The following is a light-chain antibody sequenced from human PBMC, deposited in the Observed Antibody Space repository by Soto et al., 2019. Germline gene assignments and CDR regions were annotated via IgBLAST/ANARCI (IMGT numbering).Light chain of an antibody. CDR2: RDS. CDR3: QQDDKSRRT. J-gene: IGKJ1*01. Sequence: EIVXPKTRKTLFARPGERVIVPWRDSQSVGSKIDWYKQKPGQYXRXXXYRDSNMETGIQARFSGSGSGNEFTLNISIMQSEDFEVYYCQQDDKSRRTFGEGTEVDI. CDR1: QSVGSK. V-gene: IGKV3-15*01.